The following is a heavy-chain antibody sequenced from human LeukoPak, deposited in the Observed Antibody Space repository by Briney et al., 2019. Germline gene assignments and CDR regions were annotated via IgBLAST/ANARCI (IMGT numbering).Heavy chain of an antibody. CDR3: ARTYYYDSSGYLGRDYYYYMDV. D-gene: IGHD3-22*01. Sequence: GESLKISCKGYGYSFTSYWIGWVRPMPGKGLEWMGIIYPGDSDTRYSPSFQGQVTISADKSISTAYLQWSSLKASDTAMYYCARTYYYDSSGYLGRDYYYYMDVWGKGTTVTVSS. J-gene: IGHJ6*03. CDR2: IYPGDSDT. V-gene: IGHV5-51*01. CDR1: GYSFTSYW.